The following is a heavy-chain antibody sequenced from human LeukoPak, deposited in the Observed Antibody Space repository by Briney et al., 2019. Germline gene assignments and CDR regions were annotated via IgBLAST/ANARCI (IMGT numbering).Heavy chain of an antibody. CDR3: ARTGGYSSSWYALDY. V-gene: IGHV4-34*01. CDR2: INHSGGT. CDR1: GGSFSGYY. D-gene: IGHD6-13*01. J-gene: IGHJ4*02. Sequence: SETLSLTCAVYGGSFSGYYWSWIRQPPGKGLEWIGEINHSGGTNYNPSLKSRVTISVDTSKNQFSLNLTSVTAADTAVYYCARTGGYSSSWYALDYWGQGTLVTVSS.